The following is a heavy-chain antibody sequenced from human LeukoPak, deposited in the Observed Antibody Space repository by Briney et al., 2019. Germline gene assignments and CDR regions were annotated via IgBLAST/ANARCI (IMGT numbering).Heavy chain of an antibody. D-gene: IGHD2/OR15-2a*01. V-gene: IGHV7-4-1*02. CDR3: ARDYRFLDV. CDR2: IDTNAGNP. CDR1: GYTFTTYA. J-gene: IGHJ6*04. Sequence: ASVKVSCKASGYTFTTYAMNWVRQAPGQGLEWMGWIDTNAGNPTYAQGFTGRFVFSLDTSVSTAYLQISSLKAEDTAVYYCARDYRFLDVWGKGTTVTVSS.